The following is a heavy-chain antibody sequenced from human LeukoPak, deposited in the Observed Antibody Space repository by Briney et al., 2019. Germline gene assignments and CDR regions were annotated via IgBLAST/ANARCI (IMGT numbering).Heavy chain of an antibody. D-gene: IGHD3-16*02. J-gene: IGHJ4*02. Sequence: GGSLRLSCAASGFTFSSHWMPWVRQAPGKGLVWVSRINTDGSSTSYADSVKGRFTISRDNAKNTLYLQMNSLRAEDTAVYYCARDPTLSSYYFDYWGQGTLVTVSS. CDR1: GFTFSSHW. V-gene: IGHV3-74*01. CDR3: ARDPTLSSYYFDY. CDR2: INTDGSST.